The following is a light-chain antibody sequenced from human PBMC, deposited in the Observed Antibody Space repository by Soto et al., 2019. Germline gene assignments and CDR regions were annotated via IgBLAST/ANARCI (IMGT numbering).Light chain of an antibody. CDR1: QSVRSTN. J-gene: IGKJ4*01. Sequence: EIVMTQSPGTLSLSPGDRATLSCRASQSVRSTNLAWYQQKPGQAPSLLIYAASMRATGIPDRFSGSASGTDITLTVTRLEPEDFAVYYCQQYGDSPLTVGGGTKVEI. CDR3: QQYGDSPLT. V-gene: IGKV3-20*01. CDR2: AAS.